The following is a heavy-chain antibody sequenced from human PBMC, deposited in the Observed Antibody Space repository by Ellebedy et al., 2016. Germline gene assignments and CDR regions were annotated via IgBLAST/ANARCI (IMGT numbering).Heavy chain of an antibody. J-gene: IGHJ4*02. CDR2: MRGDDGRT. CDR3: RQGHYANY. CDR1: GLTVSSFF. Sequence: GGSLRLXXAPSGLTVSSFFMGWVRQAPGKGLEWVSTMRGDDGRTHLADSVKGRFTMSRDIPKNTVYLQMNRLRAEDTAVDYCRQGHYANYWGQGTLVTVSS. V-gene: IGHV3-23*01. D-gene: IGHD4-17*01.